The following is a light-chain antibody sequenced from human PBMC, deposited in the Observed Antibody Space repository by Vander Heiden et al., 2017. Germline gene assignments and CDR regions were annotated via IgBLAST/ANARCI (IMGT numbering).Light chain of an antibody. CDR3: QQCDNLPLT. J-gene: IGKJ4*01. CDR1: QDISNY. V-gene: IGKV1-33*01. Sequence: LMPPSPSSLSASVGDRVTITCQASQDISNYLNWYQQKPGKAPKLLIYDASNLETGVPSRFSGGGSGTDFIFTISSLQPEDIATYYCQQCDNLPLTFGGGTKVEIK. CDR2: DAS.